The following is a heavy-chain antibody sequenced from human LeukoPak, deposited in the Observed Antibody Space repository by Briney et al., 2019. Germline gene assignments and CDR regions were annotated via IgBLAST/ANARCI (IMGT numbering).Heavy chain of an antibody. CDR2: INPNSGGT. D-gene: IGHD6-6*01. CDR1: GYTFTGYY. V-gene: IGHV1-2*02. J-gene: IGHJ4*02. Sequence: ASVKVSCKASGYTFTGYYMHWVRQAPGQGLEWMGWINPNSGGTNYAQKFQGRVTMTRDTSISTAYMELSRLRSDDTAVYYCALWGSYSNSTFDYWGQGTLVTVSS. CDR3: ALWGSYSNSTFDY.